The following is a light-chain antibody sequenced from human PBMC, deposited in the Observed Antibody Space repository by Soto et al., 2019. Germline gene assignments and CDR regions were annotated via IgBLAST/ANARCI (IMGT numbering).Light chain of an antibody. J-gene: IGKJ4*01. CDR2: GAA. CDR3: QQYGSSPLT. CDR1: QSVSSSY. V-gene: IGKV3-20*01. Sequence: EIVLTQSPGTLSLSPGERATLSCRASQSVSSSYLAWYQQKPGQAPRLLIFGAASRATGIPDRCSSSGSGTDFTLPISRLEHEDFAVYYCQQYGSSPLTFGGGTKVDI.